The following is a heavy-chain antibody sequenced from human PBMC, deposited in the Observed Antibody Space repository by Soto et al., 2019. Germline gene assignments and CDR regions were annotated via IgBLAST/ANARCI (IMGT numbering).Heavy chain of an antibody. V-gene: IGHV3-23*01. CDR2: ISGSGGST. Sequence: GGSLRLSCAASGFTFSSYAMSWVRQAPGKGLEWVSAISGSGGSTYYADSVKGRFTISRDNSKNTLYLQMNSLRAEDTAVYYCAKDHSRYGDYVMRWGDDAFDIWGQGTMVTVSS. CDR3: AKDHSRYGDYVMRWGDDAFDI. CDR1: GFTFSSYA. J-gene: IGHJ3*02. D-gene: IGHD4-17*01.